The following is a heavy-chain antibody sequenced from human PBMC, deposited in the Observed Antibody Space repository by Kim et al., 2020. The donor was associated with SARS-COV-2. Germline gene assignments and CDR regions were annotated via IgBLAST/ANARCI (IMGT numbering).Heavy chain of an antibody. CDR2: INHSGST. D-gene: IGHD2-15*01. CDR3: ARARRGYCSGGSCYSYYGMDV. CDR1: GGSFSGYY. Sequence: SETLSLTCAVYGGSFSGYYWSWIRQPPGKGLEWIGEINHSGSTNYNPSLKSRVTISVDTSKNQFSLKLSSVTAADTAVYYCARARRGYCSGGSCYSYYGMDVWGQGTTVTVSS. J-gene: IGHJ6*02. V-gene: IGHV4-34*01.